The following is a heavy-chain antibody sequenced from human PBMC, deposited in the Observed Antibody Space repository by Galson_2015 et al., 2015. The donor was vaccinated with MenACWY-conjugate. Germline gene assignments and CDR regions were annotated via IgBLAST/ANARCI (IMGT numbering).Heavy chain of an antibody. J-gene: IGHJ5*02. Sequence: SLRLFFSASGFTFRTYWLTLVRPAPGNGLAWVANIMPDGSATYYVDSVNGRFTIPRDNAKNSLYLQMNSLRVEDTAVYYFPRGHPKLDHWGQGTLVTISS. CDR3: PRGHPKLDH. CDR2: IMPDGSAT. V-gene: IGHV3-7*01. CDR1: GFTFRTYW.